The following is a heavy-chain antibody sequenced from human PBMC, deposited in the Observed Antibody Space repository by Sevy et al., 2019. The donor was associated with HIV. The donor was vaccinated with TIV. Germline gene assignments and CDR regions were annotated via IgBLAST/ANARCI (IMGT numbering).Heavy chain of an antibody. CDR3: ARHCRGGSCDSLLPHYYYGMDV. Sequence: GGSLRLSCAASGFTFNMYWMTWVRQAPGKGLEWVANIKEDGSERNYLDSVKGRFTISRDNAKESLYLQINSLRAEDTAVYYCARHCRGGSCDSLLPHYYYGMDVWGQGTTVTVSS. V-gene: IGHV3-7*01. J-gene: IGHJ6*02. CDR1: GFTFNMYW. CDR2: IKEDGSER. D-gene: IGHD2-15*01.